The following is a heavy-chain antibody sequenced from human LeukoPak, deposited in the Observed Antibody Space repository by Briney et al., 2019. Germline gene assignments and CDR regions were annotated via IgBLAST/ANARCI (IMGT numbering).Heavy chain of an antibody. CDR3: ARDHDPNYYDSSGYYVGWFDP. Sequence: GGSLRLSCAASGFTFSSYSMNWVRQAPGKGLEWVSSISSSSSYIYYADSVKGRFTISRDNAKNSLYLQMNSLRAEDTAVYYCARDHDPNYYDSSGYYVGWFDPWGQGTLVTASS. CDR1: GFTFSSYS. J-gene: IGHJ5*02. CDR2: ISSSSSYI. V-gene: IGHV3-21*01. D-gene: IGHD3-22*01.